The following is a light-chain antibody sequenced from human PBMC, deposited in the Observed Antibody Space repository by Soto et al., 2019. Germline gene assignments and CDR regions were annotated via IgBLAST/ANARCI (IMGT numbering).Light chain of an antibody. CDR2: LDRSGSY. J-gene: IGLJ3*02. Sequence: QSVLTQSSSASASLGSSVKLTCILSSGHSTYIIAWHQQQPGKAPRFLMTLDRSGSYNRGSGVPDRISGSSSGADRYLTISNLQFEDEGDYYCATWYSNTHKVFGGGTKLTVL. CDR3: ATWYSNTHKV. CDR1: SGHSTYI. V-gene: IGLV4-60*02.